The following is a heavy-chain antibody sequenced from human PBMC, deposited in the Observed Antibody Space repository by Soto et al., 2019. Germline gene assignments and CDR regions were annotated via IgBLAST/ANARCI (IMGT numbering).Heavy chain of an antibody. V-gene: IGHV3-23*01. CDR2: ISGSGDNT. D-gene: IGHD3-9*01. CDR3: ARYILTGSHY. Sequence: GSLRLSCAASGFTFSNYVMSWVRQAPGKGLEWVSSISGSGDNTYYADSVKGRFTISRDNSKNTLFLQMNSLRAEDTAVYYCARYILTGSHYWGQGTLVTVSS. CDR1: GFTFSNYV. J-gene: IGHJ4*02.